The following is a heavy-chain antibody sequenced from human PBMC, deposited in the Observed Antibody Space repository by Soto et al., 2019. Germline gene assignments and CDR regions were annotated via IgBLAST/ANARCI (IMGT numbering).Heavy chain of an antibody. CDR3: ASRYDSSDY. D-gene: IGHD3-22*01. CDR2: IIPILGIA. J-gene: IGHJ4*02. Sequence: QVQLVQSGAEVKKPGSSVKVSCKASGGTFSSYIISWVRQAPGQGLEWMGRIIPILGIANYAQKFQGRVTITADKTTSTAYMELSSLRSEDTAVYYCASRYDSSDYWGEGTLVSVSS. V-gene: IGHV1-69*02. CDR1: GGTFSSYI.